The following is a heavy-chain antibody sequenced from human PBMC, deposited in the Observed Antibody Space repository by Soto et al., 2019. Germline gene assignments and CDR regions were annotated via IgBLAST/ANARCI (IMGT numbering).Heavy chain of an antibody. CDR2: ISSSSQAI. CDR1: GFTFSSYS. D-gene: IGHD2-21*01. Sequence: EVQLVESGGGLVQPGGSLRLSCAASGFTFSSYSMNWVRQAPGKGLEWVSDISSSSQAIYYADSVRGRFTISRDNAKNSLSLQMISLRVEDTAVYFCARKVRMVRALEYWGQGTLVTVSS. J-gene: IGHJ4*02. CDR3: ARKVRMVRALEY. V-gene: IGHV3-48*01.